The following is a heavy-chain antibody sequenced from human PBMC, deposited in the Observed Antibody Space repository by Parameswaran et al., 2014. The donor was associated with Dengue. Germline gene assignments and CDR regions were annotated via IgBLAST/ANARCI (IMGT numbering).Heavy chain of an antibody. D-gene: IGHD3-22*01. J-gene: IGHJ3*02. CDR3: ARLDRPKGWSITMIVVVIEGYAFDI. V-gene: IGHV5-51*01. Sequence: VRQMPGKGLEWMGIIYPGDSDTRYSPSFQGQVTISADKSISTAYLQWSSLKASDTAMYYCARLDRPKGWSITMIVVVIEGYAFDIWGQGTMVTVSS. CDR2: IYPGDSDT.